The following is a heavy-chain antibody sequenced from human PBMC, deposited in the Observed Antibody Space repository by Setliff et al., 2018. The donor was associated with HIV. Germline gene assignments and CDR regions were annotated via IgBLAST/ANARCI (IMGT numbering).Heavy chain of an antibody. Sequence: PSETLSLTCTVSGYSINSGYYWGWIRQPPGKGLEWIGNIYHSGNTYYNPSLKSRVTISLDTSRNQFSLKLRSVTAADTAVYYCARFEVTTVTTRDYWGQGTLVTVSS. J-gene: IGHJ4*02. CDR2: IYHSGNT. CDR1: GYSINSGYY. V-gene: IGHV4-38-2*02. D-gene: IGHD4-17*01. CDR3: ARFEVTTVTTRDY.